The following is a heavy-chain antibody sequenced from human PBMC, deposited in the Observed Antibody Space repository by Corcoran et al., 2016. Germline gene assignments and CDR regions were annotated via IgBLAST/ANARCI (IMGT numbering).Heavy chain of an antibody. CDR2: IYPGDSDT. J-gene: IGHJ4*02. CDR3: ARPYAAMAPDY. Sequence: EVQLVQSGAEVQKPGESLKISCKGSGYSFTSYWIGWVRQMPGKGLEWMGIIYPGDSDTRYSPSFQGQVTNPAVKANVTAYRQWSSLKASDTAMYYWARPYAAMAPDYWGQGTLVTGSS. V-gene: IGHV5-51*01. D-gene: IGHD5-18*01. CDR1: GYSFTSYW.